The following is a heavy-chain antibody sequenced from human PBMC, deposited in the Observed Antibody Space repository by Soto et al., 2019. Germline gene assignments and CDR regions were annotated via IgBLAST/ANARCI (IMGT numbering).Heavy chain of an antibody. CDR2: VGGRGGST. CDR3: AKQGDYDFWSPSNNWLDP. CDR1: GFPFRSYA. D-gene: IGHD3-3*01. J-gene: IGHJ5*02. V-gene: IGHV3-23*01. Sequence: VGSLRLSCAASGFPFRSYAVSWVRQAPGKGLEWVASVGGRGGSTYHADSVKGRFTVSRDNSKNTVYLQMNSLRAEDTAIYYCAKQGDYDFWSPSNNWLDPWGQGTLVTVSS.